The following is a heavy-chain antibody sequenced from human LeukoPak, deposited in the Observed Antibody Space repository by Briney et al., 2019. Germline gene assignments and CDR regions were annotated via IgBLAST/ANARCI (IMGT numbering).Heavy chain of an antibody. D-gene: IGHD6-25*01. CDR2: IYSTGST. CDR3: AREHPVAIAADY. J-gene: IGHJ4*02. Sequence: SETLSLTCTVSGGSISGYYWSSIRQPAGNGLEWIGRIYSTGSTNYNPSLKSRVTMSVDTSKNQFSLKLTSVTAADTAVYYCAREHPVAIAADYWGQGTLVTVSS. CDR1: GGSISGYY. V-gene: IGHV4-4*07.